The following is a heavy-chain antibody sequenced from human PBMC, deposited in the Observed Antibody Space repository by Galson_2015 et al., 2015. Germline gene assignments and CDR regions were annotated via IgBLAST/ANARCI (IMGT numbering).Heavy chain of an antibody. D-gene: IGHD3-10*01. CDR2: IDPSDSYT. Sequence: QSGAEVKKPGESLRISCKGSGYSFTSYWISWGRQMPGKGLEWMGRIDPSDSYTNYSPSFQGHVTISADKSISTAYLQWSSLKASDPAMYYCARLRVGYYGSGSYYSFDYWGQGTLVTVSS. CDR1: GYSFTSYW. J-gene: IGHJ4*02. V-gene: IGHV5-10-1*01. CDR3: ARLRVGYYGSGSYYSFDY.